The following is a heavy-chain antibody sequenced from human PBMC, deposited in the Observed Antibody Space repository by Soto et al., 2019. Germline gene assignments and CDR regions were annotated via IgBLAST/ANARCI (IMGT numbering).Heavy chain of an antibody. D-gene: IGHD2-21*01. CDR3: ARGDYCGGDCYPGDAFDI. Sequence: QVQLQESGPGLVKPSETLSLTCTVSGGSISSYYWSWIRQPPGKGLEWIGYIYYSGSTNYNPSLKSRVTISVDTSKNQFSLKLSSVTAADTAVYYCARGDYCGGDCYPGDAFDIWGQGTMVTVSS. J-gene: IGHJ3*02. CDR1: GGSISSYY. V-gene: IGHV4-59*01. CDR2: IYYSGST.